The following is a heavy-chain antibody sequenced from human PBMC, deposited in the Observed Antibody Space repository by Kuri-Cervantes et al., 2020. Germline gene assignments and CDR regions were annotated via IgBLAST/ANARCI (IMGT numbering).Heavy chain of an antibody. CDR2: IYTSGST. CDR3: ARERGYDYIWGSYRRCIFDY. J-gene: IGHJ4*02. V-gene: IGHV4-61*02. CDR1: GGSISSGNYY. D-gene: IGHD3-16*02. Sequence: SETLSLTCTVSGGSISSGNYYWSWVRQPAGKGLEWIGRIYTSGSTNYNPSLKSRVTISVDTSKNQFSLKLSSVTAADTAVYYCARERGYDYIWGSYRRCIFDYWGQGTLVTVSS.